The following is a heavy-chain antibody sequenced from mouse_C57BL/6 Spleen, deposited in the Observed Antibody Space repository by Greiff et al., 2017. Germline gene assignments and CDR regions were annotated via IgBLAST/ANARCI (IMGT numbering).Heavy chain of an antibody. CDR2: IYPGDGDT. J-gene: IGHJ3*01. CDR3: ARSVCYWFAD. Sequence: QVHVKQSGAELVKPGASVKISCKASGYAFSSSWMNWVKPRPGKGLEWIGQIYPGDGDTNYNGKFKGKATLTADKSSSTAYMQLSSLTSGDSAVYFCARSVCYWFADWGQGTLVTVSA. V-gene: IGHV1-80*01. CDR1: GYAFSSSW.